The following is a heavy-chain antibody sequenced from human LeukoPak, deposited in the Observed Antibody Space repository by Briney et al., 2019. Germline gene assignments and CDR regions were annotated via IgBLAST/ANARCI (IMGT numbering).Heavy chain of an antibody. CDR1: GYTFTSYA. CDR3: ARDTDYYDSSGYYDY. V-gene: IGHV7-4-1*02. Sequence: ASVKVSCKASGYTFTSYAMNWVRQAPGQGLEWMGWINTNTGNPTYAQGFIGRFVFSLDTSVSTAYLQISSLKAEDTAVYYCARDTDYYDSSGYYDYWGQGTLVTVSS. CDR2: INTNTGNP. J-gene: IGHJ4*02. D-gene: IGHD3-22*01.